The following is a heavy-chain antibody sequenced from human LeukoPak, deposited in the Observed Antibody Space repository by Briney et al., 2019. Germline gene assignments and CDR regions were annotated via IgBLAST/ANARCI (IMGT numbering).Heavy chain of an antibody. D-gene: IGHD1-1*01. CDR1: GDSVSSNSVS. Sequence: SQTLSLTCAISGDSVSSNSVSWNWDRQSPSRGLEWLGRTQYRSKWNSDYAVSVKGRITINADTSKNQFSLQLDSVTPEDTAVYYCARDGNWRLDPWGQGTLVTVSS. J-gene: IGHJ5*02. V-gene: IGHV6-1*01. CDR2: TQYRSKWNS. CDR3: ARDGNWRLDP.